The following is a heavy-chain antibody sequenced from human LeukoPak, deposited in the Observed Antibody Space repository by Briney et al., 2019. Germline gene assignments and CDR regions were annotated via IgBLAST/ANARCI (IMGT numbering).Heavy chain of an antibody. CDR1: GYTFTGYY. D-gene: IGHD2-2*01. CDR2: INPNSGGT. CDR3: ARVKRGVVPAATGNIDY. J-gene: IGHJ4*02. V-gene: IGHV1-2*02. Sequence: ASVKVSCKASGYTFTGYYMHWVRQAPGQGLEWMGWINPNSGGTNYAQKFQGRVTMTRDTSISTAHMELSRLRSDDTAVYYCARVKRGVVPAATGNIDYWGQGTLVTVSS.